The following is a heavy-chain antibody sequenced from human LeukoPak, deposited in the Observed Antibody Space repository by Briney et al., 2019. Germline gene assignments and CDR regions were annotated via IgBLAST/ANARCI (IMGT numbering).Heavy chain of an antibody. CDR3: ARVGGSGKFSDYYYYMDV. J-gene: IGHJ6*03. D-gene: IGHD3-10*01. CDR2: IKQDGSEK. Sequence: HPGGSLRLSCAASGFTCSSYWMSWVRQAPGKGLEWVANIKQDGSEKYDVDSVKGRFTISRDNAKNSLYLQMNSLRAEDTAVYYCARVGGSGKFSDYYYYMDVWGKGTTVTVSS. V-gene: IGHV3-7*01. CDR1: GFTCSSYW.